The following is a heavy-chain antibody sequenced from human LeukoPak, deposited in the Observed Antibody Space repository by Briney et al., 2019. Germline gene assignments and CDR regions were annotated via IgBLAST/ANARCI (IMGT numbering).Heavy chain of an antibody. J-gene: IGHJ3*02. CDR3: ARAHCSSTSCWNDAFDI. CDR1: GYTFTSYY. CDR2: INPSGGST. V-gene: IGHV1-46*01. Sequence: ASVKVSCKASGYTFTSYYMHWVRQAPGQGLEWMGIINPSGGSTSYAQKFQGRVTMTRDTSTSTVYMELSSLRSEDTAVYYCARAHCSSTSCWNDAFDIWGQGTMVTVPS. D-gene: IGHD2-2*01.